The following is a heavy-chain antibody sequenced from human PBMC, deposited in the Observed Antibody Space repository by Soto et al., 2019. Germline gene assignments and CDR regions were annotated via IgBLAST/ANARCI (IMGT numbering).Heavy chain of an antibody. J-gene: IGHJ4*02. V-gene: IGHV1-69*01. D-gene: IGHD5-12*01. CDR3: ASERVAEMATGGYFDY. CDR2: IIILFCTP. Sequence: GASVKVSCKASGGTFSNYAFSWVRQAPGQGLEWIGGIIILFCTPNYAQRFQGRVTISADESSSTVYMELSSLRSEDTALYYCASERVAEMATGGYFDYWGQGTPVTVSS. CDR1: GGTFSNYA.